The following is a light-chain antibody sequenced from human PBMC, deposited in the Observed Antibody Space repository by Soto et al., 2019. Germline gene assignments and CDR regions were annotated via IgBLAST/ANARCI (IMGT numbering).Light chain of an antibody. CDR2: GAS. CDR1: QSVSSN. Sequence: EIVMTQSPATLSVSPGERATLSCRASQSVSSNLAWYQQKPGQAPRLLIYGASTRATGIPARFSGSGSGTEFTLTIRSMHSEDFAVYYCQQYNNWPRTFGQGTKVDIK. CDR3: QQYNNWPRT. J-gene: IGKJ1*01. V-gene: IGKV3-15*01.